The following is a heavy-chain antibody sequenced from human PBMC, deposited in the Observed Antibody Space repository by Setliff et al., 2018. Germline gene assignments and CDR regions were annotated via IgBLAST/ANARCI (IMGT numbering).Heavy chain of an antibody. J-gene: IGHJ4*02. Sequence: SETLSLTCTVSGASISSGTYYWAWLRQPPGKGLKWIGRIHYRGTTYSNASLASRLTISVDTAKNQFSLKLTSVTAADTAVYYCARTGTYRYFDYWGQGTRVTVSS. D-gene: IGHD1-1*01. CDR1: GASISSGTYY. V-gene: IGHV4-39*01. CDR3: ARTGTYRYFDY. CDR2: IHYRGTT.